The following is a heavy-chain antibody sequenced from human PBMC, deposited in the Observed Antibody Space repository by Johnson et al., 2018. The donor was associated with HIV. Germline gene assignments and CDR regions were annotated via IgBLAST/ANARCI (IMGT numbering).Heavy chain of an antibody. Sequence: QVQLVESGGGVVQPGRSLRLSCAASGFTFSSHGMHWVRQAPGKGLEWVAVISYDGSNKYYADSVKGRFTISRDNSKNTLYLQMTSLRQDDTAVYSCYCTDPFGAGSESKGTFDAWGQGTMVTVSS. J-gene: IGHJ3*01. CDR3: YCTDPFGAGSESKGTFDA. CDR2: ISYDGSNK. CDR1: GFTFSSHG. D-gene: IGHD3-10*01. V-gene: IGHV3-30*03.